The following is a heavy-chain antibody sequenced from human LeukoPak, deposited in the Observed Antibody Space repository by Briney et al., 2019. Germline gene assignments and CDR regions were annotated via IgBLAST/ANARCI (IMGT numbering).Heavy chain of an antibody. CDR3: AREQYYYGSGTYDDY. J-gene: IGHJ4*02. V-gene: IGHV1-18*01. CDR1: GYTFTNYG. Sequence: RWASVKVSCKASGYTFTNYGISWVRQAPGQGLEWMGWISAHNGNTNCAQNLQGRVTMTTDTSTTTAYMELRSLRSDDTAVYYCAREQYYYGSGTYDDYWGQGTLVTVSS. D-gene: IGHD3-10*01. CDR2: ISAHNGNT.